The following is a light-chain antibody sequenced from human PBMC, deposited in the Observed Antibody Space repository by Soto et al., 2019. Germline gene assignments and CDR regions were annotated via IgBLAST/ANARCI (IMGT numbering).Light chain of an antibody. J-gene: IGKJ4*01. CDR3: QQRSNWPLT. CDR2: DAS. Sequence: PGERATLSCRASQSVSSYFAWYQQKPGQAPRLLIYDASNRATGIPARFSGSGSGTDFTLTISSLEPEDFAVYYCQQRSNWPLTFGGGTKVDIK. CDR1: QSVSSY. V-gene: IGKV3-11*01.